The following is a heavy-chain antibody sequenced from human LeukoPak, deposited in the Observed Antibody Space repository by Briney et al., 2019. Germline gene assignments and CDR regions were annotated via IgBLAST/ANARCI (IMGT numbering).Heavy chain of an antibody. CDR1: GGTFSSYA. CDR3: ASLRVTMVRGLLPGYFDL. V-gene: IGHV1-69*06. J-gene: IGHJ2*01. D-gene: IGHD3-10*01. Sequence: EASVTVSCKASGGTFSSYAISWVRQAPGQGLEWMGGIIPIFGTANYAQKFQGRVTITADKSTSTAYVELSSLRSEDTAVYYCASLRVTMVRGLLPGYFDLWGRGTLVTVSS. CDR2: IIPIFGTA.